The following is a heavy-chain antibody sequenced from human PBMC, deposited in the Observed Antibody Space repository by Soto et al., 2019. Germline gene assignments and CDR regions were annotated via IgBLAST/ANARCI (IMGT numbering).Heavy chain of an antibody. CDR3: ARDQGDYYGAGSSYNTKSFYQGWFAT. CDR1: GYTFTSYT. D-gene: IGHD3-10*01. J-gene: IGHJ5*02. V-gene: IGHV1-3*01. Sequence: QVQLVQSGAAVKKPGASVKVSCKASGYTFTSYTIHWVRQAPGHRLEWMGWINVGRGNTKYSQKFQGRVTITRDTPARTADMELSSLTAEDTVVYYCARDQGDYYGAGSSYNTKSFYQGWFATWGQGTLVTVSS. CDR2: INVGRGNT.